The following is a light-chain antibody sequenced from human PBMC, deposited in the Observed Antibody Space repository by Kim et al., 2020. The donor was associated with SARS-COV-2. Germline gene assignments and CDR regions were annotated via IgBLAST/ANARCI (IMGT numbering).Light chain of an antibody. CDR1: NIGSKN. CDR2: RDS. V-gene: IGLV3-9*01. Sequence: VALGKTARNTCGGNNIGSKNVHWYQQKPGQAPVLVIYRDSNRPSGIPERFSGSNSGNTATLTISRAQAGDEADYYCEVWDSSTVVFGGGTKLTVL. J-gene: IGLJ2*01. CDR3: EVWDSSTVV.